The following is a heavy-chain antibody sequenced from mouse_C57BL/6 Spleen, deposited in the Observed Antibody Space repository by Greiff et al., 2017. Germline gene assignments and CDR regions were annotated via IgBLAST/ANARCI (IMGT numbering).Heavy chain of an antibody. CDR3: ARYGNWYYFDY. V-gene: IGHV1-69*01. J-gene: IGHJ2*01. D-gene: IGHD4-1*01. Sequence: QVQLQQPGAELVMPGASVKLSCKASGYTFTSYWMHWVKQRPGQGLEWIGEIGPSDSYTNYNQKFKGKSTLPVDKSSITAYMQLSSLTSEDSAVYYCARYGNWYYFDYWGQGTTLTVSS. CDR2: IGPSDSYT. CDR1: GYTFTSYW.